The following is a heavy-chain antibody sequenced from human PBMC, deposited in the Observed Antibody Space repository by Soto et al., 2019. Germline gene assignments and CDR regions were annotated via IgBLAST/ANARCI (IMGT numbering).Heavy chain of an antibody. J-gene: IGHJ4*02. V-gene: IGHV3-33*01. CDR2: IWYDGSNK. D-gene: IGHD4-17*01. CDR3: ARDFRYGDYGGYYFDY. Sequence: QVQLVESGGGVVQPGRSLRLSCAASGFTFSSYGMHWVRQAPGKGLEWVAVIWYDGSNKYYADSVTGRFTISRDNSKNTLYLQMNSLRAEDTAVYYCARDFRYGDYGGYYFDYWGQGTLVTVSS. CDR1: GFTFSSYG.